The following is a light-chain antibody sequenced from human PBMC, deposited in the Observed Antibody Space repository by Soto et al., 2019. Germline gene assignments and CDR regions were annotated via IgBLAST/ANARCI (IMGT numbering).Light chain of an antibody. CDR2: CAS. Sequence: TRSHSPGARATLSRRPSQSINSNLACYQQKPGHAPRLFIFCASSRATGLPARFSSSGSGTEFNLTISSLQSEDFGVYYCQEYNNWARATFCGFIKVDI. CDR3: QEYNNWARAT. CDR1: QSINSN. J-gene: IGKJ4*01. V-gene: IGKV3-15*01.